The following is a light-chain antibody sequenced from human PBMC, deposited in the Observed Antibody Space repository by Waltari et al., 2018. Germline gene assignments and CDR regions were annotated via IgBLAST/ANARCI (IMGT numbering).Light chain of an antibody. Sequence: SSELTQDPAVSVAMGQTVRITCQGNSLRSYYASGYQQRPGQAPRLVMFDQNNRPSGVPDRFSGSNSDNTASLTITGAQAEDEASYYCHSRDASGVGGSFGGGTKLTVL. V-gene: IGLV3-19*01. CDR3: HSRDASGVGGS. J-gene: IGLJ2*01. CDR1: SLRSYY. CDR2: DQN.